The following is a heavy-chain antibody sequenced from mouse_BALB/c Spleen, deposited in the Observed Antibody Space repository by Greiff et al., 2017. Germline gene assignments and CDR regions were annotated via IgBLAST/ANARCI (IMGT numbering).Heavy chain of an antibody. V-gene: IGHV7-3*02. D-gene: IGHD1-1*01. Sequence: EVKLVESGGGLVQPGGSLRLSCATSGFTFTDYYMSWVRQPPGKALEWLGFIRNKANGYTTEYSASVKGRFTISRDNSQSILYLQMNTLRAEDSATYYCARAVVGDYYAMDYWGQGTSVTVSS. J-gene: IGHJ4*01. CDR3: ARAVVGDYYAMDY. CDR1: GFTFTDYY. CDR2: IRNKANGYTT.